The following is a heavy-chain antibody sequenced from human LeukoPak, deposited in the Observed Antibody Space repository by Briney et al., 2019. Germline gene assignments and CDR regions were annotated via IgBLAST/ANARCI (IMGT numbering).Heavy chain of an antibody. CDR2: ISSSSSTI. V-gene: IGHV3-48*01. J-gene: IGHJ4*02. CDR3: ARVRKQQLVPLDY. CDR1: GFTFSSYS. D-gene: IGHD6-13*01. Sequence: GGSLRLSCAASGFTFSSYSMNWVRQAPGKGLEWVSYISSSSSTICYADSVKGRFTISRDNAKNSLYLQMNSLRAEDTAVYYCARVRKQQLVPLDYWGQGTLVTVSS.